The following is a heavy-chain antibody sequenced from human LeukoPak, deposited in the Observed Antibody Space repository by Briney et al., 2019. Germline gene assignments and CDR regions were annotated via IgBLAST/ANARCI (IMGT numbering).Heavy chain of an antibody. D-gene: IGHD3-10*01. V-gene: IGHV4-39*07. CDR1: GGSISSSRYY. CDR2: ISYSGST. CDR3: ARDAFGSNAFDI. J-gene: IGHJ3*02. Sequence: PSETLSLTCTVSGGSISSSRYYWGWIRQPPGKGLEWIASISYSGSTYYNPSLKSRVTISVDTSKNQFSLKLSSVTAADTAVYYCARDAFGSNAFDIWGQGTMVTVSS.